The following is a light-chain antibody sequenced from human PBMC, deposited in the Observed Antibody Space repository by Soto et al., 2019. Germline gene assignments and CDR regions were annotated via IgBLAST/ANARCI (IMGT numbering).Light chain of an antibody. V-gene: IGKV3-15*01. CDR1: QSVNSN. Sequence: EIVLTQSPATLSVSPGDRATLSCRASQSVNSNLAWYHLKPGQAPRLLIYGASIRAAGIPARFTGSESGTEFTLSISSLQSEDFAVYYCQQYNNLPPDTFGQGTKLEIK. CDR2: GAS. CDR3: QQYNNLPPDT. J-gene: IGKJ2*01.